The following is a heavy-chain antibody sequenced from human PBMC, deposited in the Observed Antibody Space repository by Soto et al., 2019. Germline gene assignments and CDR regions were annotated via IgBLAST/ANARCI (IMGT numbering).Heavy chain of an antibody. J-gene: IGHJ4*02. CDR2: INPRNGGT. Sequence: ASVKVSCKASGYTFSDYYIQWVRQAPGQGLECMGWINPRNGGTHYTQKFQDRVTMTWDTTTSTAYMELPRVTSDDTAVYYCAKVQLERRAVFAFDYWGQGTLVTVPQ. CDR3: AKVQLERRAVFAFDY. CDR1: GYTFSDYY. V-gene: IGHV1-2*02. D-gene: IGHD1-1*01.